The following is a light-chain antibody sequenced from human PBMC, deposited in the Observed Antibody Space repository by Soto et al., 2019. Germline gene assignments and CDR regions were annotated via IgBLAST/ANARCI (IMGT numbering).Light chain of an antibody. CDR3: SSYANTYNWV. Sequence: QSALTQPASVSGSPGQSITISCTGTSSDVGANNFVSWYQRHPGKAPKLLIYGVTNRPSGVSNRFSGSKSGNTASLSISGLQADDDGDYYCSSYANTYNWVFGGGTKVTVL. CDR1: SSDVGANNF. V-gene: IGLV2-14*01. J-gene: IGLJ3*02. CDR2: GVT.